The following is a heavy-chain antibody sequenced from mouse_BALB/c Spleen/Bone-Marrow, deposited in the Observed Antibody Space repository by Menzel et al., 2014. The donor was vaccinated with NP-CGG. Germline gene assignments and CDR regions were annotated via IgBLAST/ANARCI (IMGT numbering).Heavy chain of an antibody. CDR3: TLRWSYYAMDY. J-gene: IGHJ4*01. V-gene: IGHV1S22*01. D-gene: IGHD2-3*01. CDR1: GYTFTSYW. CDR2: IYPGSGST. Sequence: GSELVRPGASVKLSCKASGYTFTSYWMHWVKQRPGQGLEWIGNIYPGSGSTNYDEKFKSKATLTVDTSSSTAYMQLSSLASEDSAVYYCTLRWSYYAMDYWGQGTSVTVSS.